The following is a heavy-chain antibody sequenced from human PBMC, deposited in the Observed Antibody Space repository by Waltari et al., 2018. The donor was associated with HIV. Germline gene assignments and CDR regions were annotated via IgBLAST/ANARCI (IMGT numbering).Heavy chain of an antibody. D-gene: IGHD3-22*01. V-gene: IGHV3-7*01. CDR2: IKQDESEK. Sequence: EVQLVESGGGLVQPGGSLRLSCAASEFTFNNYWMTWVRQAPGKGLEGGSNIKQDESEKYYVDSVKGRFTISRDNAKNSLFLQMNSLRAEDTAVYYCAREALYDSSGYYFDYWGQGTLVTVSS. J-gene: IGHJ4*02. CDR1: EFTFNNYW. CDR3: AREALYDSSGYYFDY.